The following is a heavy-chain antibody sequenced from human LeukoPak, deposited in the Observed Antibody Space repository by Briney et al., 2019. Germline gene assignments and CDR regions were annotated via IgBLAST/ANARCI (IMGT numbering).Heavy chain of an antibody. V-gene: IGHV3-33*01. Sequence: GGSLRLSCAASGFTFSSYGMHWVRQAPGKGLEWVAVIWYDGSNKYYADSVKGRFTIPRDNSKNTLYLQMNSLRAEDTAVYYCARGSTYSSSWYWKGTPFDYWGQGTLVTVSS. D-gene: IGHD6-13*01. CDR1: GFTFSSYG. J-gene: IGHJ4*02. CDR2: IWYDGSNK. CDR3: ARGSTYSSSWYWKGTPFDY.